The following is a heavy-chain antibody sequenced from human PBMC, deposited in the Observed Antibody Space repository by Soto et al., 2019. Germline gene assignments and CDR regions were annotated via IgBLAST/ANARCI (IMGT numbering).Heavy chain of an antibody. V-gene: IGHV5-51*01. J-gene: IGHJ4*01. CDR1: GYDFNTNW. CDR2: MYPGDSDT. D-gene: IGHD2-2*01. Sequence: GESLKISCRGSGYDFNTNWFGWVRQLPGKGLEWVGIMYPGDSDTRYNPSLQGHVTLSANVTVSTAFLQWRSLKTSDTGMYFCARLPRDCNKTSCYYADHWGHGTQVTVSS. CDR3: ARLPRDCNKTSCYYADH.